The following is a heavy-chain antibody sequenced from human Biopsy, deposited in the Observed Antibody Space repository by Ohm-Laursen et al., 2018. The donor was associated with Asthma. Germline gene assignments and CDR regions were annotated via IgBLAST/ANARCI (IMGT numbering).Heavy chain of an antibody. D-gene: IGHD6-25*01. CDR1: GFSFSDYY. V-gene: IGHV3-11*01. CDR3: ARVFESSEWGPFYHFGLDV. CDR2: ISSSGSTT. Sequence: GSLRLSCAASGFSFSDYYMTWMRQAPGKGLEWVSSISSSGSTTYPAESVKGRFTISRDNDQKSLFLQMGSLRAEDTAIYYCARVFESSEWGPFYHFGLDVWGQGTTVAVSS. J-gene: IGHJ6*02.